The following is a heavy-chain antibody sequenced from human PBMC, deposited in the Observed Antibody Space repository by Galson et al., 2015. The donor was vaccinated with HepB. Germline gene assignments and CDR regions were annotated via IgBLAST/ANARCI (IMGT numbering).Heavy chain of an antibody. D-gene: IGHD2-2*01. CDR2: TSSSSSTI. CDR1: GFTFSSYS. CDR3: ALEKRYCSSTSCSDYYYGMDV. Sequence: SLRLSCAASGFTFSSYSMNWVRQAPGKGLEWVSYTSSSSSTIYYADSVKGRFTISRDNAKNSLYLQMNSLRAEDTAVYYCALEKRYCSSTSCSDYYYGMDVWGQGTTVTVSS. V-gene: IGHV3-48*04. J-gene: IGHJ6*02.